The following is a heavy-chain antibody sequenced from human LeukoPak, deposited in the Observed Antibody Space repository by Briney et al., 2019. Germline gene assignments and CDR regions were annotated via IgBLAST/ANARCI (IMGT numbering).Heavy chain of an antibody. CDR3: ARDTGIAAAGGSYYYYGMDV. D-gene: IGHD6-13*01. J-gene: IGHJ6*04. CDR1: GGTFSSYA. Sequence: GASVKVSCKASGGTFSSYAISWVRQAPGQGLEWMGGTIPIFGTANYAQKFQGRVTITADESTSTAYMELSSLRSEDTAVYYCARDTGIAAAGGSYYYYGMDVWGKGTTVTVSS. CDR2: TIPIFGTA. V-gene: IGHV1-69*13.